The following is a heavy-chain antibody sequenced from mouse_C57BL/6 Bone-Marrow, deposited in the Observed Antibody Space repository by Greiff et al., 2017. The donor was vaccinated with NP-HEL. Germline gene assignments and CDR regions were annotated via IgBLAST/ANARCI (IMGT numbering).Heavy chain of an antibody. Sequence: VQLQQSGAELVKPGASVKISCKASGYAFSSYWMNWVKQRPGKGLEWIGQIYPGDGDTNYNGKFKGKATLTADKSSSPAYLQLSRLTSEDSAVYFCAIINYYGSSRDWYFDVGGTGTTVTVSS. J-gene: IGHJ1*03. CDR3: AIINYYGSSRDWYFDV. V-gene: IGHV1-80*01. CDR1: GYAFSSYW. D-gene: IGHD1-1*01. CDR2: IYPGDGDT.